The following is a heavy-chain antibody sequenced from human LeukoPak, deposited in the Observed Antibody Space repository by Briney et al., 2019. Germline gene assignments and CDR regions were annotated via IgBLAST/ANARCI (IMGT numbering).Heavy chain of an antibody. V-gene: IGHV3-48*03. J-gene: IGHJ5*02. CDR1: GFTFSSYE. CDR2: ISSSGSTI. D-gene: IGHD3-10*01. CDR3: ARLWFGDPGNWFDP. Sequence: GGSLRLSCAASGFTFSSYEMNWVRQAPGKGLEWVSYISSSGSTIYYADSVKGRFTISRDNSKNTLYLQMNSLRAEDTAVYYCARLWFGDPGNWFDPWGQGTLVTVSS.